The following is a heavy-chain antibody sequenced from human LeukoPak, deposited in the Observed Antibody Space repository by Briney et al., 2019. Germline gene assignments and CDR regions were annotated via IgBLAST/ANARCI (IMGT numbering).Heavy chain of an antibody. Sequence: GRSLRLSCAASGFTFSSYAMHWVCQAPGKGLEWVAVISYDGSNKYYADSVKGRFTISRDNSKNTLYLQMNSLRAEDTAVYYCARDPDCSSTSCYASLRGGTDYWGQGTLVTVSS. CDR3: ARDPDCSSTSCYASLRGGTDY. V-gene: IGHV3-30*04. J-gene: IGHJ4*02. D-gene: IGHD2-2*01. CDR2: ISYDGSNK. CDR1: GFTFSSYA.